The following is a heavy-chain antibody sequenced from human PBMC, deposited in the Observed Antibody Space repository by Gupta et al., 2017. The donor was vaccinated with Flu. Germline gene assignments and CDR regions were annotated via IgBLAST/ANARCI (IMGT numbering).Heavy chain of an antibody. Sequence: EVQLVQSGAEVKEPGESLKISCVTSGYRFSYHWIGCVRQMPGKGLEWMGIIKPRDSDTRYNTSFRGQVTISVDASVNTAFLQWGSLRSSDTAVYYCARQDYGGDSKGFNYWGQGTLVAVSS. CDR2: IKPRDSDT. D-gene: IGHD2-21*02. V-gene: IGHV5-51*01. CDR3: ARQDYGGDSKGFNY. CDR1: GYRFSYHW. J-gene: IGHJ4*02.